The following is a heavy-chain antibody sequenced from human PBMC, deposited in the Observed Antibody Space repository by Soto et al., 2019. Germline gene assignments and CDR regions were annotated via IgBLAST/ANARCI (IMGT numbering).Heavy chain of an antibody. D-gene: IGHD5-18*01. CDR1: GGSISSSNW. Sequence: SETLSLTCAVSGGSISSSNWWSWVRQPPGKGLEWIGYIYYSGSTYYNPSLKSRVTISVDTSKNQFSLKLSSVTAADTAVYYCARAPPLKYTYGLRGAFDIWGQGTMVTVSS. V-gene: IGHV4-4*02. J-gene: IGHJ3*02. CDR3: ARAPPLKYTYGLRGAFDI. CDR2: IYYSGST.